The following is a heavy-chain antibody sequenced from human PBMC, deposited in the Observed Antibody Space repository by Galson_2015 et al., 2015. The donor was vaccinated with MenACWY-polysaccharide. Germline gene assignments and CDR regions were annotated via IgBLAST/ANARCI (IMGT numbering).Heavy chain of an antibody. D-gene: IGHD5-12*01. V-gene: IGHV1-8*01. CDR1: GYNFSSYD. J-gene: IGHJ5*01. Sequence: SVKVSCKASGYNFSSYDINWVRQASGQGLEWMGWMNPNGGNTGYAQKFQGRVAMTRDTATSTAYMELRMLRYDDTAVYYCTRIVARKLSFLDSWGYGPLVIVS. CDR2: MNPNGGNT. CDR3: TRIVARKLSFLDS.